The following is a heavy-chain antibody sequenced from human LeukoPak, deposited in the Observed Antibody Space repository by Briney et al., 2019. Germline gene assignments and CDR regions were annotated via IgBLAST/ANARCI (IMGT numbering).Heavy chain of an antibody. J-gene: IGHJ4*02. V-gene: IGHV4-59*01. CDR3: ASETCSGGSCFQFDF. CDR2: IYHSGST. D-gene: IGHD2-15*01. Sequence: SETLSLTCTVSGDSISNYYWSWIRQSPGKGLEWIGYIYHSGSTNYNPSLKSRVTISVDPSKNQFSLKQSSVTAADTAVYYCASETCSGGSCFQFDFWGQGTLVTVSS. CDR1: GDSISNYY.